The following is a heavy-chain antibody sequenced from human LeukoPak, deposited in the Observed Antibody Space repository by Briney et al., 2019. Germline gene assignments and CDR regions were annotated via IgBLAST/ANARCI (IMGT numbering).Heavy chain of an antibody. D-gene: IGHD3-10*01. CDR2: IYYSGST. Sequence: PSETLSLTCTVPGGSISSSSYYWGWIRQPPGKGLEWIGSIYYSGSTYYNPSLKSRVTISVDTSKNQFSLKLSSVTAADTAVYYCARELRMVRAERFYYMDVWGKGTTVTVSS. CDR3: ARELRMVRAERFYYMDV. J-gene: IGHJ6*03. CDR1: GGSISSSSYY. V-gene: IGHV4-39*07.